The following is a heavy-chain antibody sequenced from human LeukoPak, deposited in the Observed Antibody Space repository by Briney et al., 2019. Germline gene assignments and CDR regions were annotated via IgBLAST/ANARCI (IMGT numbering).Heavy chain of an antibody. CDR3: AREDIVVVPAALGAFDI. CDR1: GYSISSGYY. CDR2: IFHTGDT. Sequence: PSETLSLTCSVSGYSISSGYYWGWIRQPPGKGLEWIGNIFHTGDTQYNPSLRSRVTISVDTSKNQFSLKLSSVTAADTAVYYCAREDIVVVPAALGAFDIWGQGTMVTVSS. J-gene: IGHJ3*02. V-gene: IGHV4-38-2*02. D-gene: IGHD2-2*01.